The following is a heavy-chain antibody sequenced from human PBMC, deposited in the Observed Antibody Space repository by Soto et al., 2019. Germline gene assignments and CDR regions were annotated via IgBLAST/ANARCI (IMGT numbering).Heavy chain of an antibody. J-gene: IGHJ4*02. D-gene: IGHD3-3*01. V-gene: IGHV4-30-4*01. CDR3: ARAARGITIFGVVIIHFDY. Sequence: SETLSLTCTVSGGSISSGDYYWSWIRQPPGKGLEWIGYIYYSGSTYYNPSLKSRVTISVDTSKNQFSLKLSSVTAADTAVYYCARAARGITIFGVVIIHFDYWGQGTLVTVSS. CDR2: IYYSGST. CDR1: GGSISSGDYY.